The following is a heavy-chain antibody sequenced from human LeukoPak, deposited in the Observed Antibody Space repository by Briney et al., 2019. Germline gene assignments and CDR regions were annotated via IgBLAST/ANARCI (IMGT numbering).Heavy chain of an antibody. CDR2: IYYSGST. CDR3: ARLIGQYGNYMDV. V-gene: IGHV4-59*08. Sequence: PSETLSLTCTVSGGSISSYYRSWIRQPPGKGLEWIGYIYYSGSTNYNPSLKSRVTISVDTSKNQFSLKLRSVTAADTALYYCARLIGQYGNYMDVWGKGTTVTVSS. J-gene: IGHJ6*03. D-gene: IGHD3-10*01. CDR1: GGSISSYY.